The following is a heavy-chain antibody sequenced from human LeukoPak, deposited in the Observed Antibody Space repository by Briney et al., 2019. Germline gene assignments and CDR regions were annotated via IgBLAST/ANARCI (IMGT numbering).Heavy chain of an antibody. V-gene: IGHV5-51*01. CDR1: GYIFTNYW. CDR3: ARPSQVVGYSSSWYYFDY. J-gene: IGHJ4*02. D-gene: IGHD6-13*01. Sequence: GESLKISCKGSGYIFTNYWIGWVRQMPGKGLEWMGIIYPGDSDTRYSPSFQGQVTISADKSISTAYLQWSSLKASDTAMYYCARPSQVVGYSSSWYYFDYWGQGTLVTVSS. CDR2: IYPGDSDT.